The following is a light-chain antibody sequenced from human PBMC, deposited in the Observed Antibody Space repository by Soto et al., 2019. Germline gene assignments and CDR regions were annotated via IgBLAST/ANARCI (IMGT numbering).Light chain of an antibody. V-gene: IGLV1-51*02. Sequence: QSVLTQPPSVSAAPGQKVTIPCSGCSSNIGNNYVSWYQQLPGTAPKLLIYQYNQRPSGIPDRFSASKSGTSATLGIAGLQTGDEADYYCGTWDSSLSAWVFGGGTKLTVL. CDR3: GTWDSSLSAWV. CDR2: QYN. J-gene: IGLJ3*02. CDR1: SSNIGNNY.